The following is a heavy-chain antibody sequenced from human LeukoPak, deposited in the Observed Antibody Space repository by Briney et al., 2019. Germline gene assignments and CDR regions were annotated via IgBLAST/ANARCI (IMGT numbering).Heavy chain of an antibody. V-gene: IGHV3-23*01. Sequence: GGSLRLSCAASGFTFSSYAMSWVRQAPGKGLEWVSVISGSGGSTYYADSVKGRFTISRDNSKNTLYLQMNSLRAEDTAVYYCAKDLPSYDYVWGSYRSNDAFDIWGQGTMVTVSS. D-gene: IGHD3-16*02. J-gene: IGHJ3*02. CDR1: GFTFSSYA. CDR3: AKDLPSYDYVWGSYRSNDAFDI. CDR2: ISGSGGST.